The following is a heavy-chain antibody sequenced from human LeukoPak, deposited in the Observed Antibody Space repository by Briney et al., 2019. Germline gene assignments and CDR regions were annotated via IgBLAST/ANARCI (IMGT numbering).Heavy chain of an antibody. CDR1: GFTFSTYS. D-gene: IGHD2-15*01. CDR3: VRDNPRCCGVIPANIDDY. Sequence: GGSLRLSCAASGFTFSTYSMSWVRQAPGKGLEWISYISYDSMIKYYADSVRGRFTISRDRAKDSLYLQMHSLRAEDTAVYYCVRDNPRCCGVIPANIDDYWGQGTLVTVSS. CDR2: ISYDSMIK. J-gene: IGHJ4*02. V-gene: IGHV3-48*01.